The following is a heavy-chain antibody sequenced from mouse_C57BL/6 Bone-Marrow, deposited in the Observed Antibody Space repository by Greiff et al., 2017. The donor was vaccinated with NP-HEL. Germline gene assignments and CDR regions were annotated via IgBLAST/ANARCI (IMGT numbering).Heavy chain of an antibody. CDR1: GFTFSNYW. J-gene: IGHJ4*01. Sequence: EVQGVESGGGLVQPGGSMKLSCVASGFTFSNYWMNWVRQSPEKGLEWVAQIRLKSDNYATHYAESVKGRFTISRDDSKSSVYLRMNNLRAEDTGIYYCTATVVAKGYYAMDYWGQGTSVTVSS. D-gene: IGHD1-1*01. CDR2: IRLKSDNYAT. V-gene: IGHV6-3*01. CDR3: TATVVAKGYYAMDY.